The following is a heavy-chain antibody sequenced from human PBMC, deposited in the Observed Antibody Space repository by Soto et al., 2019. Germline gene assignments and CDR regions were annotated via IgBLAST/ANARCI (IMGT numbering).Heavy chain of an antibody. D-gene: IGHD3-16*01. V-gene: IGHV3-15*07. Sequence: EVQLVESGGGLVEPGGSLRLSCAASSFTFNGAWMNWVRQGPGKGLEWVGRVKSKVDGETIDYAAPVKGRFTISRDDSRNTVYLQMNSLSTEDTAMYYCAADLPDWGAYAFDYWGQGALVTVSS. CDR2: VKSKVDGETI. CDR3: AADLPDWGAYAFDY. J-gene: IGHJ4*02. CDR1: SFTFNGAW.